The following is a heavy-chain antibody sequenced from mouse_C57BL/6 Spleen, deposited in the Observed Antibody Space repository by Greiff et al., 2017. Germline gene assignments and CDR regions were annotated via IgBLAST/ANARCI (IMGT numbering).Heavy chain of an antibody. Sequence: QVQLKQSGAELVRPGTSVKVSCKASGYAFTNYLIEWVKQRPGQGLEWIGVINPGSGGTNYNEKFKGKATLTADKSSSTAYMQLSSLTSEDSAVYVCARGRLREFAYWGQGTLVTVSA. CDR2: INPGSGGT. V-gene: IGHV1-54*01. D-gene: IGHD2-4*01. CDR1: GYAFTNYL. J-gene: IGHJ3*01. CDR3: ARGRLREFAY.